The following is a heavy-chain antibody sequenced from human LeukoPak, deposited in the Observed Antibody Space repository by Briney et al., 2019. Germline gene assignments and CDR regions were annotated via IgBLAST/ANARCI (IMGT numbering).Heavy chain of an antibody. CDR2: INPNSGDT. Sequence: APVKPSCKASGYTFTDYYMHWVRQAPGQGLEWMGWINPNSGDTNYAQRFQGRVTMTRDTSISTAYMELSTLTFDDTALYYCARGLAVPGKAGFAAFDIWGQGTMVTLFS. J-gene: IGHJ3*02. V-gene: IGHV1-2*02. CDR3: ARGLAVPGKAGFAAFDI. CDR1: GYTFTDYY. D-gene: IGHD6-19*01.